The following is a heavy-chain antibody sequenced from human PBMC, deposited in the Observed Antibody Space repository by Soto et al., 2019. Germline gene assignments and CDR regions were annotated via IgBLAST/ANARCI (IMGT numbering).Heavy chain of an antibody. D-gene: IGHD1-7*01. CDR1: GFTFREAW. J-gene: IGHJ6*02. CDR3: VTAGPELYYYYYGMDV. CDR2: IKSKSDGETT. V-gene: IGHV3-15*01. Sequence: PGGSLRLSCAASGFTFREAWMSWVRQAPGKGLEWVGRIKSKSDGETTDYAAPVKGRFTTSRDDSEKTLHLQMNSLKAEDSAIYYCVTAGPELYYYYYGMDVWGQGTTVTVSS.